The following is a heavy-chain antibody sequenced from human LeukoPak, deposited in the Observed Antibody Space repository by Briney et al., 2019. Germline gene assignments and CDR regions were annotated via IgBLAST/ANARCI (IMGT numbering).Heavy chain of an antibody. CDR3: IRDLGLSHAYGAFDV. CDR1: GFTFSYYD. V-gene: IGHV3-13*01. J-gene: IGHJ3*01. D-gene: IGHD3-16*01. Sequence: GGSLRLSCAASGFTFSYYDMHWVRQVTGKSLEWVSGIGKDGSTYYPGSVKGRFTISRENAKNSLYLQMDSLRAEDTAVYYCIRDLGLSHAYGAFDVWGQGTMVTVSS. CDR2: IGKDGST.